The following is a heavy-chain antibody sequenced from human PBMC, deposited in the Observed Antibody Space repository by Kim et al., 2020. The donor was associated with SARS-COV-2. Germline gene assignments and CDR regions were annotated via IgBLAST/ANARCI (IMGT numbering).Heavy chain of an antibody. Sequence: GGSLRLSCAASGFTFSSYGMHWVRQAPGKGLEWVAVISYDGSNKYYADSVNGRFTISRDNSKNTLYLQMNSLRAEDTAVYYCAKDGNGGYDAFDIWGQGTMVTVSS. CDR2: ISYDGSNK. CDR1: GFTFSSYG. D-gene: IGHD3-16*01. CDR3: AKDGNGGYDAFDI. J-gene: IGHJ3*02. V-gene: IGHV3-30*18.